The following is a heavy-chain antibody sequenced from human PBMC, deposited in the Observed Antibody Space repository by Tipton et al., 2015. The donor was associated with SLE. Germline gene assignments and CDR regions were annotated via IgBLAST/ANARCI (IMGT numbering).Heavy chain of an antibody. CDR2: VSISGNT. D-gene: IGHD5-24*01. Sequence: TLSLTCTVSGDSFSSYYWSWIRQPAGKGLGWIGRVSISGNTNYNPSLKSRVTMSLDTSKNQLSLAPTSVTAADTAVYYCAREALYLSTIPDAFHFWGQGTSVTVSS. CDR3: AREALYLSTIPDAFHF. V-gene: IGHV4-4*07. J-gene: IGHJ3*01. CDR1: GDSFSSYY.